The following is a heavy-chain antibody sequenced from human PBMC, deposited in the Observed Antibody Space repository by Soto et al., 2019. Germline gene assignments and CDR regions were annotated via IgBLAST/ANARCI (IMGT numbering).Heavy chain of an antibody. V-gene: IGHV4-59*01. J-gene: IGHJ4*02. Sequence: AETLSLTCSVSGGSISGSYWSWIRQSPGKGLEWLGYVYYTGSTNYSPSLRSRVSISVDTSKNEFSLRLSSVTAADTAVYFCARSVAVPGAHIDYWGQGTQVTVSS. CDR2: VYYTGST. D-gene: IGHD6-19*01. CDR3: ARSVAVPGAHIDY. CDR1: GGSISGSY.